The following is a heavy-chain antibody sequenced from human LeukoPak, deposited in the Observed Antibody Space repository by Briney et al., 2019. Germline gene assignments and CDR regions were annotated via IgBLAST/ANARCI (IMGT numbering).Heavy chain of an antibody. D-gene: IGHD6-13*01. V-gene: IGHV3-30*04. CDR1: GFTFSSYA. J-gene: IGHJ6*03. Sequence: PGGSLRLSCAASGFTFSSYAMHWVRQAPGKGLEWVAVISYDGSNKYYADSVKGRFTISRDNAKNSLYLQMNSLRAEDTAVYYCARVTAGITGGTYYYYMDVWGKGTTVTVSS. CDR3: ARVTAGITGGTYYYYMDV. CDR2: ISYDGSNK.